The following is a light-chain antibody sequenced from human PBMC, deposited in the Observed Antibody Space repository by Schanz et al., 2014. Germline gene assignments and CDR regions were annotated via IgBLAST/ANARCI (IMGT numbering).Light chain of an antibody. CDR3: QQYSDSPRT. Sequence: EIVLTQSPGTLSLSPGERATLSCRASQSVSSSYLAWYQQKPGQAPRLLIYGASSRATGIPDRFSGSGSGTDFTLTISRLEPEDFAVYYCQQYSDSPRTFGQGTEVEIK. CDR2: GAS. J-gene: IGKJ1*01. V-gene: IGKV3-20*01. CDR1: QSVSSSY.